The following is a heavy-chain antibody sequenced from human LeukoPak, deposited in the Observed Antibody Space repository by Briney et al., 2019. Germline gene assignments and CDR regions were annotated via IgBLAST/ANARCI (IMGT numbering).Heavy chain of an antibody. D-gene: IGHD3-3*01. CDR3: AKAPEYDFWSGYHLNYYYGMDV. Sequence: GGSLRLSCAASGFTFSDYYMSWIRQAPGKGLEWVSYISSSGSTIYYADSVKGRFTISRDNAKNSLYLQMNSLRAEDTAVYYCAKAPEYDFWSGYHLNYYYGMDVWGQGTTVTVSS. V-gene: IGHV3-11*01. J-gene: IGHJ6*02. CDR1: GFTFSDYY. CDR2: ISSSGSTI.